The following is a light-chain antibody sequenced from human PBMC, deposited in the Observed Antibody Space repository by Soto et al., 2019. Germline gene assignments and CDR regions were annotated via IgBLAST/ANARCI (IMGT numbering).Light chain of an antibody. V-gene: IGKV4-1*01. CDR3: QQYDSTPLT. Sequence: DIVMTQSPDSLAVSLGERATINCKSSQSVLYSSNNKNYLAWYQQKPGQPPKVLIYWASTRESGVPDRFSDSGSGTDFTLTISSLQAEDVAVYYCQQYDSTPLTFGGGTKVEIK. CDR2: WAS. J-gene: IGKJ4*01. CDR1: QSVLYSSNNKNY.